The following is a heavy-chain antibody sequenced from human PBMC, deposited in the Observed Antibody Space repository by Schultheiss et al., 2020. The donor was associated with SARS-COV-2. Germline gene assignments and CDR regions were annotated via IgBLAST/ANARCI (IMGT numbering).Heavy chain of an antibody. D-gene: IGHD2-21*02. CDR3: ASAYCGGDCLNWFDP. J-gene: IGHJ5*02. CDR2: IKQDGSEK. Sequence: GGSLRLSCAASGFTFSSYWMSWVRQAPGKGLEWVANIKQDGSEKYYVDSVKGRFTISRDNAKNTLYLQMNSLRAEDTAVYYCASAYCGGDCLNWFDPWGQGTLVTVSS. V-gene: IGHV3-7*01. CDR1: GFTFSSYW.